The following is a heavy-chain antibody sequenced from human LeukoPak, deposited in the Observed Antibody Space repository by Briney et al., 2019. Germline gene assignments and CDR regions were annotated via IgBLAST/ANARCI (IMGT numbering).Heavy chain of an antibody. V-gene: IGHV1-2*02. J-gene: IGHJ4*02. CDR3: ARSSGWSLFDY. CDR1: AYTFTGYY. D-gene: IGHD6-19*01. CDR2: INPNSGGT. Sequence: GASVKVSCKASAYTFTGYYMHWVRQAPGQGLEWMGWINPNSGGTNYAQKFQGRVTMTRDTSISTAYMELSTLRCDDTAVYYCARSSGWSLFDYWGQGTLVTVSS.